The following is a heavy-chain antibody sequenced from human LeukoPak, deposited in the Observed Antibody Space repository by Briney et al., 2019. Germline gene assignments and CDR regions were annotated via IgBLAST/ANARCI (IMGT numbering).Heavy chain of an antibody. J-gene: IGHJ5*02. CDR2: IYSSGYT. V-gene: IGHV4-39*01. CDR3: ARGSDDYKLGNH. Sequence: SETLSLSCTVSGDSFDNSYCWTWVRQPPGKRPEWIGTIYSSGYTYYHPSLRSRATISADTSRNLFSLKLNSVTAADTAVYYCARGSDDYKLGNHWGHGTLVTVSS. CDR1: GDSFDNSYC. D-gene: IGHD5-24*01.